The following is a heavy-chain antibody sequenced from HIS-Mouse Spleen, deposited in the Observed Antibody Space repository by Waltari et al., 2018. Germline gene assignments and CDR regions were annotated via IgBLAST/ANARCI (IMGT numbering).Heavy chain of an antibody. Sequence: QVQLVQSGAEVKKPGASVKVSCKASGYTFTSYGISWVRQAPGQGLEWMGWSSAYKGNTNDAQKLQGRVTMTTDTSTSTAYMELRSLRSDDTAVYYCARVRAGTMVRGVTSFDYWGQGTLVTVSS. CDR3: ARVRAGTMVRGVTSFDY. D-gene: IGHD3-10*01. CDR2: SSAYKGNT. V-gene: IGHV1-18*01. J-gene: IGHJ4*02. CDR1: GYTFTSYG.